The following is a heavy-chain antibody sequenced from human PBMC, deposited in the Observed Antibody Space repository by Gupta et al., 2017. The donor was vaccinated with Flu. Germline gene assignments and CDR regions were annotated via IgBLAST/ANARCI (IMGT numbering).Heavy chain of an antibody. J-gene: IGHJ4*02. Sequence: EVQLVESGGGLVQPGGSLRLSCAISGFTFNTYEMSWVRQAPGRGLEWIAFMSQRGATYYTDPVRGRFSISRDTANNALYLQMSSLRDEDTAIYYCARGHWDKWGQGTPVTVSS. V-gene: IGHV3-48*03. CDR3: ARGHWDK. D-gene: IGHD1-26*01. CDR2: MSQRGAT. CDR1: GFTFNTYE.